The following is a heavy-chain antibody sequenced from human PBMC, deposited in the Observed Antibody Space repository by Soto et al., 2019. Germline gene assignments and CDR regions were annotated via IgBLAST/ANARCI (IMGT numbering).Heavy chain of an antibody. J-gene: IGHJ5*02. CDR3: ARGLDCSSTRWSPSAGHKWFDP. V-gene: IGHV4-34*01. CDR2: INHSGST. CDR1: GWTFNIYY. D-gene: IGHD2-2*01. Sequence: SDTLSLTCASYGWTFNIYYCTLIRQPPGKGLEWIGEINHSGSTNYNPSLKSRVTISVDTSKNQFSLKLSSVTAADTAVYYCARGLDCSSTRWSPSAGHKWFDPWGKGPLVTVS.